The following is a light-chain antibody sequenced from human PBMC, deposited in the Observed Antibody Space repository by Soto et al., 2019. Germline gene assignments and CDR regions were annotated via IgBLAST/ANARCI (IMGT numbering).Light chain of an antibody. J-gene: IGKJ1*01. Sequence: EIVLTQSPGPLSLSPGERATLSCRASQSVSSSYLAWYRQKPGQAPRLLIYDASSRATGIPDRFSGSGSGTDVTLTISRLEAEDFAVYYCQQYGSSPRTFGQGPKVEIK. CDR3: QQYGSSPRT. CDR1: QSVSSSY. V-gene: IGKV3-20*01. CDR2: DAS.